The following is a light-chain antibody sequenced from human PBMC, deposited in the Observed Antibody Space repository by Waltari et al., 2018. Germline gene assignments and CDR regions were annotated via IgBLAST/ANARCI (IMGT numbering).Light chain of an antibody. CDR3: LLSYYDAGV. CDR1: TGAVTSGHY. J-gene: IGLJ3*02. Sequence: QAVVTQEPSLTVSPGGTVTLTCGSSTGAVTSGHYPYWFQQKPGQAPRTLIYDTGNRHSWKSAPFSGSLRGGKAALTRSGAQPEDEAEYYCLLSYYDAGVFGGGTKLTVL. V-gene: IGLV7-46*01. CDR2: DTG.